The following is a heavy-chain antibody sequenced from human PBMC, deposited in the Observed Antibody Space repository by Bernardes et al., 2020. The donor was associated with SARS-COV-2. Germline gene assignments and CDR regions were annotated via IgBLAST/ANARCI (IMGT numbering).Heavy chain of an antibody. CDR3: ARSSPMRERFEAFDI. J-gene: IGHJ3*02. CDR1: GYIFTTYG. V-gene: IGHV1-18*01. D-gene: IGHD1-1*01. Sequence: APVKDSCKASGYIFTTYGISWVRQAPGQGLEWMGWVRTSNGETNYAEKFQGRVAMNIDSSTSTAYMDLRSLRSDDTAVYYCARSSPMRERFEAFDIWGPGTTVIVSS. CDR2: VRTSNGET.